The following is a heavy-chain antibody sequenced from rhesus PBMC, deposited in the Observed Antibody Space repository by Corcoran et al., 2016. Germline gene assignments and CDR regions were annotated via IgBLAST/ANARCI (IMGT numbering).Heavy chain of an antibody. J-gene: IGHJ5-1*01. CDR1: GGAIIINY. D-gene: IGHD3-9*01. CDR3: ARELRRPNRFDV. CDR2: IIGGGGSS. Sequence: QVQLQESGPGLVKPSETLSLTCAVSGGAIIINYWSWIRQAPGRGLGWIGRIIGGGGSSDANPSRSSRATSSTDSSKNQVSLKLSSVTAADTAVYYWARELRRPNRFDVWGPGVLVTVSS. V-gene: IGHV4-160*01.